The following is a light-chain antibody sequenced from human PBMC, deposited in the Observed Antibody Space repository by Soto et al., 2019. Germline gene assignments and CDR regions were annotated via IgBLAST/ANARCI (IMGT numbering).Light chain of an antibody. V-gene: IGLV2-14*03. CDR1: SSDVGDYNY. CDR3: SSYTRSSSPYV. J-gene: IGLJ1*01. CDR2: DVN. Sequence: QSALTQPASGSGSPGQSITISCAGVSSDVGDYNYVSWYQHHPGKVPKLMIYDVNSRPSGVSDRFSGSKSGNTASLTISGLQAEDEADYYCSSYTRSSSPYVFGTGTKLTVL.